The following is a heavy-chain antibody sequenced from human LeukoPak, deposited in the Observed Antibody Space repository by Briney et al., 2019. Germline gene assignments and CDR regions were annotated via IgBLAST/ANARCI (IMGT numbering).Heavy chain of an antibody. CDR3: AKPYSGTILTGWFDP. Sequence: GGSLRLSCAASGFTFSSYAMTWVRQAPGKGLEWVSIISGSGGSTSYADSVKGRFTISRNNSKNTLYLQMNSLRAEDTALYYCAKPYSGTILTGWFDPWGQGTLVTVSS. V-gene: IGHV3-23*01. J-gene: IGHJ5*02. CDR2: ISGSGGST. CDR1: GFTFSSYA. D-gene: IGHD3-9*01.